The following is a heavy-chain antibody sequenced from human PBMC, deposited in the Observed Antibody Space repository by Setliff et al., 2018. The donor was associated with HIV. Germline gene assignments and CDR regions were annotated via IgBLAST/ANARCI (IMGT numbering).Heavy chain of an antibody. CDR1: GFTFSSYG. CDR3: ARDLSYDYDRSSDTFDY. J-gene: IGHJ4*02. V-gene: IGHV3-33*08. CDR2: IWYDGTST. Sequence: GGSLRLSCSASGFTFSSYGMHWVRQAPGKGLEWVAVIWYDGTSTTYADSVKGRFTISRDNAKNTLYLQMNSLRAEDTAVYYCARDLSYDYDRSSDTFDYWGQGTLVTVSS. D-gene: IGHD3-22*01.